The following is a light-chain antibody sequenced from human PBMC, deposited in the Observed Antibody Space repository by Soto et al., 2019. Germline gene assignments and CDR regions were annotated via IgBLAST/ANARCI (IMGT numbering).Light chain of an antibody. CDR3: QQYYSTPHT. CDR1: QRISND. Sequence: EVLMTQSPATLSVSPGERVILSCRASQRISNDLAWYQQKAGQAPRLLIYDASTRATGIPARFSGSGSGTEFTLTISSLQSEDFAVYFCQQYYSTPHTFGQGTKLEIK. CDR2: DAS. J-gene: IGKJ2*01. V-gene: IGKV3-15*01.